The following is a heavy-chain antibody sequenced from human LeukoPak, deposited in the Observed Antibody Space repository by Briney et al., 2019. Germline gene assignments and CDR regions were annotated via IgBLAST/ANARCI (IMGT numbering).Heavy chain of an antibody. J-gene: IGHJ4*02. CDR3: AREDRWLPKLRDY. Sequence: GGSLRLSCAASGFTFDDYAMHWVRQAPGKGLEWVSGISWNSGSIGYADSVKGRFTISRDNAKKSLYLQMNSLRAEDTALYYCAREDRWLPKLRDYWGQGILVTVSS. D-gene: IGHD5-12*01. V-gene: IGHV3-9*01. CDR1: GFTFDDYA. CDR2: ISWNSGSI.